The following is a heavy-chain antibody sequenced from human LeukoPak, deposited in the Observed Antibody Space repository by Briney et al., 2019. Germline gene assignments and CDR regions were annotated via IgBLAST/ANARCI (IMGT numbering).Heavy chain of an antibody. CDR2: IYTSGST. D-gene: IGHD6-13*01. CDR1: GGSISSYY. V-gene: IGHV4-4*07. CDR3: ARDRTAAGFFDY. J-gene: IGHJ4*02. Sequence: SETLSLTCIVSGGSISSYYWSWIRQPAGKGLEWIGRIYTSGSTNYNPSLKSRVTVSVDTSKNQFSLKLSSVTAADAAVYYCARDRTAAGFFDYWGQGTLVTVSS.